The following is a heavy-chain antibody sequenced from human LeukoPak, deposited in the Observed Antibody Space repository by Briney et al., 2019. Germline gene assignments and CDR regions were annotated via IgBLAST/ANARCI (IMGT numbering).Heavy chain of an antibody. CDR1: GASIFTYY. V-gene: IGHV4-59*01. D-gene: IGHD3-22*01. CDR2: IYYSGNT. J-gene: IGHJ4*02. CDR3: ASGDYDSSGYYYFDY. Sequence: SETLSLTCTVSGASIFTYYWSWIRQPPGKGLEWIGYIYYSGNTNYNPSLKSRVTISVDTSKNQFSLKLSSVTAADTAVYYCASGDYDSSGYYYFDYWGQGTLVTVSS.